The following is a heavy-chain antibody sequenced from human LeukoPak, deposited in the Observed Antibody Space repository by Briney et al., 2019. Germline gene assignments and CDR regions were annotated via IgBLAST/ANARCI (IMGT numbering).Heavy chain of an antibody. CDR3: ARKGRGAFDI. V-gene: IGHV3-21*01. Sequence: GGSLRLSCAASGFTFSSYSMNWVRQAPGKGLEWVSSISSSSSYIYYADSVKGRFTISRDNAKDSLYLQMNSLRAEDTAVYYCARKGRGAFDIWGQGTMVTVSS. J-gene: IGHJ3*02. CDR1: GFTFSSYS. CDR2: ISSSSSYI. D-gene: IGHD5-12*01.